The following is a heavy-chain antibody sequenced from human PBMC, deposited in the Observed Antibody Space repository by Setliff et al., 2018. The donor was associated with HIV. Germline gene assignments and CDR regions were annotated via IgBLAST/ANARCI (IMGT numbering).Heavy chain of an antibody. Sequence: PSETLSLTCDVSGDSFTTTSHSWAWLRQPAGRGLEWIGHVYSRGNTDYNPSLASRVSILMSTSEIQFSLTLNSVTAADTAKYYCARARGSMGYINTFDVWGQGSLVTVSS. CDR1: GDSFTTTSHS. D-gene: IGHD3-16*01. CDR2: VYSRGNT. V-gene: IGHV4-61*09. CDR3: ARARGSMGYINTFDV. J-gene: IGHJ4*02.